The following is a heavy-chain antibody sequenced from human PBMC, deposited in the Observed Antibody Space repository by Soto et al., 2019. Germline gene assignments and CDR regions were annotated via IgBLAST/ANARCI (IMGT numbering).Heavy chain of an antibody. CDR3: SRVILVVVAANNWFDP. CDR1: GGSISSSSYY. J-gene: IGHJ5*02. CDR2: IYYSGST. V-gene: IGHV4-39*01. D-gene: IGHD2-15*01. Sequence: SETMSLTCAVSGGSISSSSYYWGWIRQPPGKGLEWIGSIYYSGSTYYNPSLKSRVTISVGTSTNQFSLKLSSVTAADTAVYYCSRVILVVVAANNWFDPWGHGTLVTGS.